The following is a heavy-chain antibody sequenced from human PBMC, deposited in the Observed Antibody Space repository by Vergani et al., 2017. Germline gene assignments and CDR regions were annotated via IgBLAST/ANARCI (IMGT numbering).Heavy chain of an antibody. J-gene: IGHJ4*02. CDR2: IKSKTDGGAT. CDR1: GGPISSGSYY. Sequence: VQLQESGPGLVKPSQTLSLTCTVPGGPISSGSYYWSWIRQPAGKGLEWIGRIKSKTDGGATDYAAPVKGRFTISRDDSKNTLYLKMNSLKTEDTAVYYCTTVHGSGGPGDYWGQGTLVTVSS. V-gene: IGHV3-15*01. D-gene: IGHD3-10*01. CDR3: TTVHGSGGPGDY.